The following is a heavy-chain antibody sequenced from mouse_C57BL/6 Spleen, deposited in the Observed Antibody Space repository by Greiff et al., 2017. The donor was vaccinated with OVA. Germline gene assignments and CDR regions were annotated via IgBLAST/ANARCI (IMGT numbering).Heavy chain of an antibody. Sequence: VQLQQSGAELVKPGASVKLSCTASGFNIKDYYMHWVKQRTEQGLEWIGRIDTEEGETKEARKFQGKATITADTSSNTAYLQLSSLTSEDTAVYYYADQLTGDYWGQGTTLTVSS. J-gene: IGHJ2*01. CDR3: ADQLTGDY. D-gene: IGHD4-1*01. V-gene: IGHV14-2*01. CDR2: IDTEEGET. CDR1: GFNIKDYY.